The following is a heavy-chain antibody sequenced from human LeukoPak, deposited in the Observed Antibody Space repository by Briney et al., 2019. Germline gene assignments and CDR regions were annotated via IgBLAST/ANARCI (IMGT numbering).Heavy chain of an antibody. CDR3: ARGGYGGAPDY. V-gene: IGHV4-34*01. J-gene: IGHJ4*02. Sequence: SSETLSLTCAVYGGSFSGYYWSWIRQPPGKGLEWIGYIYHSGSTYYNPSLKSRVTISVDRSKNQFSLKLSSVTAADTAVYYCARGGYGGAPDYWGQGTLVTVSS. CDR1: GGSFSGYY. CDR2: IYHSGST. D-gene: IGHD1-26*01.